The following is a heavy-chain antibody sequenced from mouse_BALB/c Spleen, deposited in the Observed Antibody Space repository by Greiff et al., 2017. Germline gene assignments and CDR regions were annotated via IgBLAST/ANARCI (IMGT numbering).Heavy chain of an antibody. CDR3: ATYGYPYAMDY. D-gene: IGHD2-2*01. CDR2: IYPGDGDT. J-gene: IGHJ4*01. Sequence: VMLVESGAELVRPGSSVKISCKASGYAFSSYWMNWVKQRPGQGLEWIGQIYPGDGDTNYNGKFKGKATLTADKSSSTAYMQLSSLTSEDSAVYFCATYGYPYAMDYWGQGTSVTVSS. CDR1: GYAFSSYW. V-gene: IGHV1-80*01.